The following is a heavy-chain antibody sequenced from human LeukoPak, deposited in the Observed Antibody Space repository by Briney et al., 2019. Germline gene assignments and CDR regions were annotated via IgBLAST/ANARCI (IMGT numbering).Heavy chain of an antibody. J-gene: IGHJ4*02. CDR2: FDPEDGET. D-gene: IGHD2-15*01. Sequence: RASVKVSCKVSGYTLTELSMHWVRQARGKGREWMGGFDPEDGETIYAQKFQGRVTMTDDTSTDTAYMELISLRSEDTAVYYCATVDCSGGSCYPRYYFDYWGQGTLVTVSS. V-gene: IGHV1-24*01. CDR1: GYTLTELS. CDR3: ATVDCSGGSCYPRYYFDY.